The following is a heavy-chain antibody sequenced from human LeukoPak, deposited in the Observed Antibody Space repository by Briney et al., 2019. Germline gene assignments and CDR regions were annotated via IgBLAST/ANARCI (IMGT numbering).Heavy chain of an antibody. V-gene: IGHV4-59*12. Sequence: PSETLSLTCTVSGGSLSSYYWSWIRQPPGKGLEWIGYIYYSGSTNYNPSLQSRVTISVDTSRNQFSLKLNSVTAADTAVYYCAKSNGYGLVDIWGQGTMVTVSS. D-gene: IGHD3-10*01. CDR2: IYYSGST. CDR1: GGSLSSYY. J-gene: IGHJ3*02. CDR3: AKSNGYGLVDI.